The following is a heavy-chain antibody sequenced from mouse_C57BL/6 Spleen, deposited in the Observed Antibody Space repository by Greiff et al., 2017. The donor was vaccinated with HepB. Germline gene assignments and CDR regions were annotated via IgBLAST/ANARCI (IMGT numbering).Heavy chain of an antibody. Sequence: VQLQQSGPGLVKPSQSLSLTCSVTGYSITSGYYWNWIRQFPGNKLEWMGYISYDGSNNYNPSLKNRISITRDTSKNQFFLKLNSVTTEDTATYYCARDYDYAGYYAMDYWGQGTSVTVSS. CDR3: ARDYDYAGYYAMDY. J-gene: IGHJ4*01. V-gene: IGHV3-6*01. CDR2: ISYDGSN. D-gene: IGHD2-4*01. CDR1: GYSITSGYY.